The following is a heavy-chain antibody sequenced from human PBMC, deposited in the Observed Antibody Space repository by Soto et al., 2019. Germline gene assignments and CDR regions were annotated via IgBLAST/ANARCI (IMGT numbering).Heavy chain of an antibody. CDR3: AGGYCSSTSCYGAGWFDP. D-gene: IGHD2-2*01. J-gene: IGHJ5*02. V-gene: IGHV4-34*01. CDR1: GVSFSGYY. Sequence: SETLSLTYAVYGVSFSGYYWSWIRPPPGKGLEWIGEINHSGSTNYNPSLKSRVTISVDTSKNQFSLKLSSVTAADTAVYYCAGGYCSSTSCYGAGWFDPWGQGTLVTVS. CDR2: INHSGST.